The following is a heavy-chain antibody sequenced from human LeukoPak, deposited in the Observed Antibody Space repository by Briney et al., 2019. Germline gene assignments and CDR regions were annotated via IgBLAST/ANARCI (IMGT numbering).Heavy chain of an antibody. Sequence: GGSLRLSCAASGFIFNKPLMNWVRQAPGKGPEWVGRIKPNNDGETTDYASHVEGRFIISRDDSKNTIYLQVNRLIVDDTAIYYCTPVMVEDRGFWGQGTLVTVSS. CDR3: TPVMVEDRGF. CDR2: IKPNNDGETT. CDR1: GFIFNKPL. V-gene: IGHV3-15*01. D-gene: IGHD2-21*01. J-gene: IGHJ4*02.